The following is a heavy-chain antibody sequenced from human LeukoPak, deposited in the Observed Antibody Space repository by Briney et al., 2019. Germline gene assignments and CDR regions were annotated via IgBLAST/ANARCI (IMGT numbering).Heavy chain of an antibody. D-gene: IGHD2-2*01. V-gene: IGHV3-48*03. CDR3: ARDRHGVVVVPAAPSNYTDV. CDR1: GFTFSTYE. CDR2: ISGSADTA. J-gene: IGHJ6*03. Sequence: GGSLRLSCAASGFTFSTYEINWVRQAPGKGLEWISYISGSADTAYYADSVKGRFTISRDNAKNSLYLQMNSLRAEDTAVYYCARDRHGVVVVPAAPSNYTDVWGKGTTVTVSS.